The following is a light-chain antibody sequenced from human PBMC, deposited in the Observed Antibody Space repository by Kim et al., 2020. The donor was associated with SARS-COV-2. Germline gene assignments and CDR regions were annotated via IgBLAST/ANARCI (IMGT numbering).Light chain of an antibody. CDR2: GNS. CDR1: SSNIGAGYD. Sequence: GQRVTISCPGSSSNIGAGYDVHWYQQLPGTAPKLLIYGNSHRPSGVPDRFSGSKSGASASLAITGLQAKDEADYYCQSYDSSLSVVFGGGTQLTVL. V-gene: IGLV1-40*03. CDR3: QSYDSSLSVV. J-gene: IGLJ2*01.